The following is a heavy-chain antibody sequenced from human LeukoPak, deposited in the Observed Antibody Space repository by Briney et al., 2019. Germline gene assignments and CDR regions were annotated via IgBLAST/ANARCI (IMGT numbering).Heavy chain of an antibody. J-gene: IGHJ4*02. CDR2: IYTSRST. V-gene: IGHV4-4*07. CDR1: GGSISSYY. D-gene: IGHD4-23*01. CDR3: AKTGYGGNPFDS. Sequence: PSETLSLTCTVSGGSISSYYWSWIRQPAGKGLEWIGRIYTSRSTNYNPSLKSRVTISVDVSKNQFSLKLSSVTAADTAVYYCAKTGYGGNPFDSWGQGTQVTVSS.